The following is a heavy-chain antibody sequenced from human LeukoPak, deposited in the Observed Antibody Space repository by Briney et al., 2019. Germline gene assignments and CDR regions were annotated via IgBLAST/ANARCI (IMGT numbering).Heavy chain of an antibody. D-gene: IGHD2-8*01. CDR2: IIPIFGTA. CDR1: GGTFSSYA. V-gene: IGHV1-69*13. CDR3: ARDIKGVLMVYAMYHYYYGMDV. Sequence: SVKVSCKASGGTFSSYAISWVRQAPGQGLEWMGGIIPIFGTANYAQKFQGGVTITADESTSTAYMELSSLRSEDTAVYYCARDIKGVLMVYAMYHYYYGMDVWGQGTTVTVSS. J-gene: IGHJ6*02.